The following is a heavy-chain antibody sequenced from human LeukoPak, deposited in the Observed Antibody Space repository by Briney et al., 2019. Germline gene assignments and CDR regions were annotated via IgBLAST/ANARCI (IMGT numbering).Heavy chain of an antibody. CDR1: GGSISNYY. V-gene: IGHV4-59*01. J-gene: IGHJ6*03. Sequence: PSETLSLTCTVSGGSISNYYWSWIRQPPGKGLEWIGYIYYSGSTKYNPSLKSRVTISVDTSKNQFSLNLTSVTAADSAVYYCARVSWFPGTSYYYMDVWGKGTTVTVSS. D-gene: IGHD1-1*01. CDR2: IYYSGST. CDR3: ARVSWFPGTSYYYMDV.